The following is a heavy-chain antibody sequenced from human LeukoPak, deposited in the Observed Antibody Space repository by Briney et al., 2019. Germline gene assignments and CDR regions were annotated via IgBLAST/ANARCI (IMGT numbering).Heavy chain of an antibody. CDR2: IIPIFGTA. J-gene: IGHJ4*02. CDR1: GGTFSSYA. V-gene: IGHV1-69*06. Sequence: RASVKVSCKASGGTFSSYAISWVRQAPGQGLEWMGGIIPIFGTANYAQKFQGRVTITADKSTSTAYMELSSLRSEDTAVYYCASSNGYSSGWYLPITDYWGQGTLVTVSS. CDR3: ASSNGYSSGWYLPITDY. D-gene: IGHD6-19*01.